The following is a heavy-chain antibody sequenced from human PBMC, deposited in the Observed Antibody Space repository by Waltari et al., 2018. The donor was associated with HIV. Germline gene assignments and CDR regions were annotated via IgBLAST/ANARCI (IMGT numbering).Heavy chain of an antibody. V-gene: IGHV3-21*01. J-gene: IGHJ5*02. CDR3: ARDSNKYCSGGSCSRFDP. Sequence: EVQLVESGGGLVKRGGSMRLSCAASGFDFSTSSMNWVRQERGRGREWVSSISSSSRYKYYADSVKGRITISRDNAKNSLYLQMNSLRAEDTAVYYCARDSNKYCSGGSCSRFDPWGQGTLVTVSS. CDR1: GFDFSTSS. D-gene: IGHD2-15*01. CDR2: ISSSSRYK.